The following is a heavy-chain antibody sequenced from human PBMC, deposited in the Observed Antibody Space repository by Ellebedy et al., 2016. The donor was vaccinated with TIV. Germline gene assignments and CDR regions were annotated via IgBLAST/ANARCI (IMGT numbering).Heavy chain of an antibody. D-gene: IGHD3-16*01. CDR3: ARDWGDFQH. V-gene: IGHV7-4-1*02. J-gene: IGHJ1*01. CDR2: INTKTGNP. CDR1: GYTFITYP. Sequence: AASVKVSCKASGYTFITYPVNWVRQAPGQGLEWMGWINTKTGNPTYSQGFTGRFVFSSDTSVSTAYLQISSLKAEDTAVYYCARDWGDFQHWGQGTLVTVSS.